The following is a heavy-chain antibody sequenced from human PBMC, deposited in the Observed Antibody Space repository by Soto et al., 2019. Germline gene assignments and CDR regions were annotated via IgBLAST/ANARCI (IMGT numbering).Heavy chain of an antibody. CDR3: ARVWVGTTFAYYYGVDV. Sequence: QVQLVQSGAEVKKPGASVKVSCKASGYTFTTYGINWVRQAPGQGLERMGWISAYNGNTNYAQKLQGRDTMTTDTSTSTAYMELRSLRSDATAVYYCARVWVGTTFAYYYGVDVWGQGTTVTVSS. V-gene: IGHV1-18*01. D-gene: IGHD1-1*01. J-gene: IGHJ6*02. CDR1: GYTFTTYG. CDR2: ISAYNGNT.